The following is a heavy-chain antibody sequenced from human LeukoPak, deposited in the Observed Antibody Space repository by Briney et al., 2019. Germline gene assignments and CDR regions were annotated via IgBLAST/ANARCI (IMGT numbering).Heavy chain of an antibody. J-gene: IGHJ6*03. Sequence: PSGSLRLSCATSGITLSSHAMSWVRQAPGKGREWVSLINGSGGHTYYGDSVKGRFTITRDNTKNTFYLQMNSLRADDTAVYYCAKGGEATMRDGYNYYYYYMEVWGKGTTVTVSS. D-gene: IGHD5-24*01. CDR2: INGSGGHT. V-gene: IGHV3-23*01. CDR1: GITLSSHA. CDR3: AKGGEATMRDGYNYYYYYMEV.